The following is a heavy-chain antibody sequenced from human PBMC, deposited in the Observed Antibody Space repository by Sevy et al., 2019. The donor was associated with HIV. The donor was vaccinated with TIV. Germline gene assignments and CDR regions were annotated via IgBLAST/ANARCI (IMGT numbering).Heavy chain of an antibody. CDR2: ISAYNGNT. V-gene: IGHV1-18*01. J-gene: IGHJ4*02. CDR3: ATDLDCTNGVCQGFFEY. Sequence: ASVKVSCKASGYTFTSYGISWVRQAPGQGLEWMGWISAYNGNTNYAQKLQGRVTMTTDTSTSTAYMELRSLRSDDTAVYYCATDLDCTNGVCQGFFEYWGQGTLVTLSS. CDR1: GYTFTSYG. D-gene: IGHD2-8*01.